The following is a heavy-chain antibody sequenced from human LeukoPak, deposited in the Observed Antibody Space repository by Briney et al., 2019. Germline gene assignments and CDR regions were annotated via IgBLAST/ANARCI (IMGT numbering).Heavy chain of an antibody. CDR1: GGSISSYY. CDR2: IYTSGTI. Sequence: PSETLSLTCTVSGGSISSYYWSWIRQPAGTALEWIGRIYTSGTITYNPSLKSRVTMSVDTSKNQFSLKLSSVTAADTAVYYCARDSGTTWEVKFDPWGQGTLVTVSS. J-gene: IGHJ5*02. D-gene: IGHD3-10*01. V-gene: IGHV4-4*07. CDR3: ARDSGTTWEVKFDP.